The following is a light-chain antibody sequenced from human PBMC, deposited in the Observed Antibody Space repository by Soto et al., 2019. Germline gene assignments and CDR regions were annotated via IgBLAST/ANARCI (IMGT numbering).Light chain of an antibody. Sequence: DIQMAQSPSSLSASVGDTITITCRASRNINTYLNWYQQKPGKAPKLLIFGASSLQSGVPSRFSGSGSRTDFTLTISSLQPEDFATYCCQQTSAAPFTFGPGTKVDIK. CDR3: QQTSAAPFT. CDR1: RNINTY. V-gene: IGKV1-39*01. CDR2: GAS. J-gene: IGKJ3*01.